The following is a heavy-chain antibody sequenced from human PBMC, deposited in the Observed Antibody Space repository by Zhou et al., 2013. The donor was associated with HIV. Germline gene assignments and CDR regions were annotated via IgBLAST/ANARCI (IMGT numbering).Heavy chain of an antibody. CDR1: GYMFVNYH. J-gene: IGHJ4*01. D-gene: IGHD1-26*01. V-gene: IGHV1-2*02. CDR2: IDPVGGAT. Sequence: QVHLEQPESVRRWPGASLTLSCTASGYMFVNYHMHWLRQAPGKRLELLGTIDPVGGATSYSQKFRGRLVLTRDIGSNTVTILLNHLRSDDSAVYYCARESNASGRGRSMDHWGRGSRVIVS. CDR3: ARESNASGRGRSMDH.